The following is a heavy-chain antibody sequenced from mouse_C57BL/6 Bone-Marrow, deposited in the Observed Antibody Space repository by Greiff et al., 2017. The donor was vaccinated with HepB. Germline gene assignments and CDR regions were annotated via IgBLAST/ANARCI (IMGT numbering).Heavy chain of an antibody. V-gene: IGHV1-72*01. Sequence: QVQLQQPGAELVKPGASVKLSCKASGYTFTSYWMHWVKQRPGRGLEWIGRIDPNSGGTKYNEKFKSKATLTVDKPSSTAYMQLSSLTSEDSAVYYCARTSPYYYGSSYLFYYAMDYWGQGTSVTVSS. CDR1: GYTFTSYW. CDR3: ARTSPYYYGSSYLFYYAMDY. D-gene: IGHD1-1*01. J-gene: IGHJ4*01. CDR2: IDPNSGGT.